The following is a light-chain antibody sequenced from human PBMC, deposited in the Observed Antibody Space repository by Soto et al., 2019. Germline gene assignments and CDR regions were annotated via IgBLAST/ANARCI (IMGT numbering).Light chain of an antibody. CDR3: AAWDDSLNVVV. J-gene: IGLJ2*01. Sequence: QSVLTQSPSASGTPGQRVTISCSGSSSNIGSNTVNWYQQLPGTAPKLLIYSNNQRPSGVPDRFSGSKSGTSASLAISGLQSEDEADYYCAAWDDSLNVVVFGGGTQLTVL. CDR1: SSNIGSNT. CDR2: SNN. V-gene: IGLV1-44*01.